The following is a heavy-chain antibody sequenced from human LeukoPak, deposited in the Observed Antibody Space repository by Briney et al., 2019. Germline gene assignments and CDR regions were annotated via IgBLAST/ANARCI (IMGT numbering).Heavy chain of an antibody. J-gene: IGHJ4*02. V-gene: IGHV3-23*01. CDR1: GFTFSDYA. D-gene: IGHD3-9*01. Sequence: SGGSLRLSCAASGFTFSDYAMSWVRQAPGKGLECVSAISYSGDRTYYGDSVKGRFTISRDNAKNSLYLQMNSLRAEDTAVYYCARLQYDRLSPWDYWGQGTLVTVSS. CDR3: ARLQYDRLSPWDY. CDR2: ISYSGDRT.